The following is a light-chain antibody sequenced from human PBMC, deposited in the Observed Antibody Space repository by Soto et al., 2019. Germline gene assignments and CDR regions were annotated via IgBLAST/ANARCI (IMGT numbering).Light chain of an antibody. J-gene: IGLJ1*01. V-gene: IGLV2-11*01. Sequence: QSALTQPRAESGSPGLSIPISCTGTSSDVGGYNYVSWYQQHPAKAPKLIIFDVSKRPSGVPNRFSGSKSGNTASLTISGLRAEDEADYYCCSYVGRNTYVFGTGTKVTVL. CDR1: SSDVGGYNY. CDR3: CSYVGRNTYV. CDR2: DVS.